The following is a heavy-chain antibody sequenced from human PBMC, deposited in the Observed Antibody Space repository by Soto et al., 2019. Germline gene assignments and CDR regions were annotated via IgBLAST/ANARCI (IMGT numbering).Heavy chain of an antibody. V-gene: IGHV1-18*01. Sequence: GASVKVSCKASGYTFTSYGISWVRQAPGQGLEWMGWISAYNGNTNYAQKLQGRVTMTTDTSTSTAYMELRSLRSDDTAVYYCARVGSAVLAATPNPQCYFDLWRRGT. J-gene: IGHJ2*01. CDR3: ARVGSAVLAATPNPQCYFDL. CDR1: GYTFTSYG. CDR2: ISAYNGNT. D-gene: IGHD2-2*01.